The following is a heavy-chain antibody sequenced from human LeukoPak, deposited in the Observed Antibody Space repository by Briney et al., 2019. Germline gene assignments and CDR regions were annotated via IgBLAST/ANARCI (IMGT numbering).Heavy chain of an antibody. CDR3: ARGSNSGY. CDR1: GFTFSSYV. CDR2: IYSGGST. D-gene: IGHD3-10*01. J-gene: IGHJ4*02. V-gene: IGHV3-66*01. Sequence: GGSLRLSCTASGFTFSSYVMSWVRQAPGKGLEWVSVIYSGGSTYYADSVKGRFTISRDNSKNTLYLQMNSLRAEDTAVYYCARGSNSGYWGQGTLVTVSS.